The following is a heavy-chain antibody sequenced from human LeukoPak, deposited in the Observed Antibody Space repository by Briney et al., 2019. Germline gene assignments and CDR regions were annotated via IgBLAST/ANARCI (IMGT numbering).Heavy chain of an antibody. V-gene: IGHV4-39*01. CDR1: GGSISSSSYY. D-gene: IGHD4-17*01. CDR3: ARLNYGDYYLDY. J-gene: IGHJ4*02. CDR2: IYYSGST. Sequence: SETLSLTCTVSGGSISSSSYYWGWIRQPPGKGLEWIGSIYYSGSTDYNPSLKSRATISVDTSKNQLSLKLSSVTAADTAVYYCARLNYGDYYLDYWGQGTLVTVSS.